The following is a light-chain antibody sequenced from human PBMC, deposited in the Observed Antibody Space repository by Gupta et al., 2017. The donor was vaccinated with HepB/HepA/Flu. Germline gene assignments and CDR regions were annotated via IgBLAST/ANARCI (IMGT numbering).Light chain of an antibody. Sequence: DIQMTQSPSSLSASVGDNVTIACQASRDIDKYLNWYQQKSGRPPRLLISDTSTVETGVPTRFSGSGSGTXFTFTIXSLQPEDFGTYYCQQHTHLPFAFGXGTKVTVK. CDR3: QQHTHLPFA. CDR2: DTS. V-gene: IGKV1-33*01. CDR1: RDIDKY. J-gene: IGKJ3*01.